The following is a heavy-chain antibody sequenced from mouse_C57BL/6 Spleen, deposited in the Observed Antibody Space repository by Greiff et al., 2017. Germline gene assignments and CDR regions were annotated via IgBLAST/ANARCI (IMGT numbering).Heavy chain of an antibody. V-gene: IGHV1-26*01. J-gene: IGHJ4*01. D-gene: IGHD2-12*01. CDR2: INPNNGGT. Sequence: EVQLQQSGPELVKPGASVKISCKASGYTFTDYYMNWVKQSHGKSLEWIGDINPNNGGTSYNQKFKGKATLTVDKSSSTAYMELRSLTSEDSAVYYCARYDYYYYAMDYWGQGTSVTVSS. CDR3: ARYDYYYYAMDY. CDR1: GYTFTDYY.